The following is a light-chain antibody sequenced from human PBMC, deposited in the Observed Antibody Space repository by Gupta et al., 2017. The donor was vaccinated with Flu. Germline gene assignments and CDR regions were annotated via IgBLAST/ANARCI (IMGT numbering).Light chain of an antibody. CDR2: EDI. CDR3: CSYVASSTRVR. CDR1: GSDVGSYNL. V-gene: IGLV2-23*01. J-gene: IGLJ2*01. Sequence: QSALNQPASVSGSPGQSVTISCTGSGSDVGSYNLVSWYQQYPGKAPKLMIYEDIKRPSGVSNRFSGSKSGNMASLTISGLQAEDEADYYCCSYVASSTRVRFGGGTKLTVL.